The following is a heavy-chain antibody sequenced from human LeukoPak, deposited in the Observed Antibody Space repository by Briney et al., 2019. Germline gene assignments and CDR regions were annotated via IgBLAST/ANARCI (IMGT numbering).Heavy chain of an antibody. J-gene: IGHJ4*02. CDR1: GYTFTSYG. Sequence: ASVKVSCKASGYTFTSYGISWVRQAPGQGLKWMGWISAYNGNTNYAQKLQGRVTMTTDTSTSTAYMELRSLRSDDTAVYYCARVGKYYYGSGRPDYWGQGTLVTVSS. CDR3: ARVGKYYYGSGRPDY. D-gene: IGHD3-10*01. CDR2: ISAYNGNT. V-gene: IGHV1-18*04.